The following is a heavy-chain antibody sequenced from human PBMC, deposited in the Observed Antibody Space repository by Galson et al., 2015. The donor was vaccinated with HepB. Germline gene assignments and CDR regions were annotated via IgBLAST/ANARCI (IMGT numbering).Heavy chain of an antibody. V-gene: IGHV3-49*03. CDR1: GFTFGDYA. J-gene: IGHJ3*02. CDR2: IGSKTYGGTK. CDR3: SRDRRFHAFDI. Sequence: SLRLSCAASGFTFGDYAMSWFRQAPGKGLEWVGFIGSKTYGGTKEYAASVKGRFIISRDDSKSIAYLQMNSLKTEDTAVYYCSRDRRFHAFDIWGQGTMVTVSS. D-gene: IGHD4-17*01.